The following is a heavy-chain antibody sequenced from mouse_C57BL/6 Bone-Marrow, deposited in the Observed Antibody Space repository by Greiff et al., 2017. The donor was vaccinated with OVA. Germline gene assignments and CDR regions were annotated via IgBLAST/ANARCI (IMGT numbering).Heavy chain of an antibody. CDR2: IYPGDGDT. Sequence: VQLVESGPELVKPGASVKISCKASGYAFSSSWMNWVKQRPGKGLAWIGRIYPGDGDTNYNGKFKGKATLTADKSSSTAYMQLSSLTSEDSAVYFCARGNYYGYDGIAYWGQGTLVTVSA. CDR3: ARGNYYGYDGIAY. D-gene: IGHD2-2*01. J-gene: IGHJ3*01. CDR1: GYAFSSSW. V-gene: IGHV1-82*01.